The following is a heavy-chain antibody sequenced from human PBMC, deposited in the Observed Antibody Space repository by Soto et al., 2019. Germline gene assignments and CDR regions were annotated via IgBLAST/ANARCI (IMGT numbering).Heavy chain of an antibody. V-gene: IGHV1-18*01. CDR1: GYTFTSYG. Sequence: ASVKVSCKASGYTFTSYGISRVRQAPGQGLEWMGWISAYNGNTNYAQKLQGRVTMTTDTSTSTAYMELRSLRSDDTAVYYCAVVRTTSDAFDIWGQATIVTVSS. CDR3: AVVRTTSDAFDI. D-gene: IGHD1-1*01. J-gene: IGHJ3*02. CDR2: ISAYNGNT.